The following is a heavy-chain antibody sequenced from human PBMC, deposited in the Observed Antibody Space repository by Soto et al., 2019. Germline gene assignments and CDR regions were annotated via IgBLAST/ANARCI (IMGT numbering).Heavy chain of an antibody. V-gene: IGHV3-30-3*01. CDR3: ARARRFLEWLTYYFDY. J-gene: IGHJ4*02. D-gene: IGHD3-3*01. Sequence: QVQLVESGGGVVQPGRSLRLSCAASGFTFSSYAMHWVRQAPGKGLEWVAVISYDGSNKYYADSVKGRFTISRDNSKNTLYLQMNSLRAEDTAVYYCARARRFLEWLTYYFDYWGQGTLVTVSS. CDR2: ISYDGSNK. CDR1: GFTFSSYA.